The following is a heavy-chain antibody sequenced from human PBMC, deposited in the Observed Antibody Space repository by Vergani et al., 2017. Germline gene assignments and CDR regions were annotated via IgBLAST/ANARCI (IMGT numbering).Heavy chain of an antibody. V-gene: IGHV4-61*02. CDR2: IYYSGST. CDR1: GGSISSGSYY. CDR3: ARRIKGVPAAIGVEDWFDP. D-gene: IGHD2-2*02. J-gene: IGHJ5*02. Sequence: QVQLQESGPGLVKPSQTLSLTCTVSGGSISSGSYYWSWIRQPAGKGLEWIGRIYYSGSTYYNPSLKSRVTISVDTSKNQFSLKLSSVTAADTAVYYCARRIKGVPAAIGVEDWFDPWGQGTLVTVSS.